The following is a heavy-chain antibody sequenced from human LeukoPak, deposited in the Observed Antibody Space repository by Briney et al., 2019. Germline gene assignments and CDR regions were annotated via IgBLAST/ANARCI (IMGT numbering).Heavy chain of an antibody. J-gene: IGHJ6*03. D-gene: IGHD3-9*01. CDR2: IYGSGST. V-gene: IGHV4-4*07. Sequence: SETLSLTCTVSGGSISRYYWSWIRQPAGKGLQWIGRIYGSGSTTYNPSLKSRLTMSVDTSKNQFSLKLSSMTAADTAIYYCARTSGDYDILTGYYHENYYYYYMDVWGKGTTVTISS. CDR1: GGSISRYY. CDR3: ARTSGDYDILTGYYHENYYYYYMDV.